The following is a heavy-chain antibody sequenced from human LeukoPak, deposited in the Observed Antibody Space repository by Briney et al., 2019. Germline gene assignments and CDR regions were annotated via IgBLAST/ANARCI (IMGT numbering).Heavy chain of an antibody. CDR1: GFTFSSYC. CDR2: ITSDGSST. V-gene: IGHV3-74*01. CDR3: ARDLTGAGFNF. J-gene: IGHJ4*02. Sequence: PGASLRLSCAASGFTFSSYCMHWVRQAPGQGLVCVSRITSDGSSTSYADAVRGRFTITRDNAMSTVYLQMNRLRADDTAVYYCARDLTGAGFNFWGQGSLVTVSS. D-gene: IGHD1-26*01.